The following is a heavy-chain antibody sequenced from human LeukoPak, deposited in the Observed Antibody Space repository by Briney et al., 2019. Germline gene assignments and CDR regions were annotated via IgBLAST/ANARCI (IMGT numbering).Heavy chain of an antibody. Sequence: SETLSLTCTVSGGSISSYYWSWIRQPPGKGLEWIGNIYYSGSTYYNPSLKSRVTISVDSSKNQFSLKLSSVTAADTAVYYCARQGEGGRAFDIWGQGTMVTVCS. CDR3: ARQGEGGRAFDI. V-gene: IGHV4-59*04. CDR1: GGSISSYY. J-gene: IGHJ3*02. CDR2: IYYSGST. D-gene: IGHD1-26*01.